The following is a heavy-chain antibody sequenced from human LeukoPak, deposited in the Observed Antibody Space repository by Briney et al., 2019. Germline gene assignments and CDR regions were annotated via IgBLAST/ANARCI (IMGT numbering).Heavy chain of an antibody. CDR2: TYDRPKWYN. J-gene: IGHJ5*02. CDR3: ARDQIGFDP. V-gene: IGHV6-1*01. CDR1: GDSVSSNSAA. Sequence: SQTLSLTCAISGDSVSSNSAAWNWLRQSPSRGLEWLGRTYDRPKWYNDYAVAVKIRRAIHPETPKNQFALQLNSVTPEVTAIYYCARDQIGFDPWGQGILVTVSS.